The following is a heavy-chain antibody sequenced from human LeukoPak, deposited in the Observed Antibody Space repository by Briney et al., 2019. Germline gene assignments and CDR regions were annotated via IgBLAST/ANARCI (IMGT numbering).Heavy chain of an antibody. J-gene: IGHJ4*02. Sequence: ASGKVSCKVSGYTLTELSMHWVRQAPGKGLEWMGGFDPEDGETIYAQKFQGRVTMTEDTSTDTAYMELSSLRSEDTAVYYCATAGSRVIITRGYCFDYRGQGTLVTVSS. CDR2: FDPEDGET. V-gene: IGHV1-24*01. D-gene: IGHD3-10*01. CDR3: ATAGSRVIITRGYCFDY. CDR1: GYTLTELS.